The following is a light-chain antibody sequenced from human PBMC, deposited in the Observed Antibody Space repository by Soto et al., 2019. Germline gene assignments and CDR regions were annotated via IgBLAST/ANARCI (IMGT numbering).Light chain of an antibody. CDR3: QQTNSFPFT. Sequence: DIQMTQSPSTLSASVGDTVTVTCRASQSVSGWLAWYQQKPGEAPKLLIYTASRLQSGVPSRFSGSGSGTDFTLTISSLQPEDFATYYCQQTNSFPFTFGPGTKVDIK. V-gene: IGKV1-12*01. CDR2: TAS. CDR1: QSVSGW. J-gene: IGKJ3*01.